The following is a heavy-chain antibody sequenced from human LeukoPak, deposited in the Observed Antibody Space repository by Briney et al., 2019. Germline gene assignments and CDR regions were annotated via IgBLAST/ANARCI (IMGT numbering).Heavy chain of an antibody. CDR1: GFTFDDYG. CDR3: AEQLWSL. Sequence: GGSLRLSCAASGFTFDDYGMSWVRQAPGKGLEWVSIISSSSSYVYYADSVKGRFTTSRDNAKNSLYLQMNSLRADDTAVYYCAEQLWSLRGQGTLVTVSS. D-gene: IGHD5-18*01. J-gene: IGHJ4*02. CDR2: ISSSSSYV. V-gene: IGHV3-21*01.